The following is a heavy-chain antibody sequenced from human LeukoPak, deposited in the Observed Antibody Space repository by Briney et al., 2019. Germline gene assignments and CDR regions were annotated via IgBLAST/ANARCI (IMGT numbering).Heavy chain of an antibody. J-gene: IGHJ4*02. CDR3: ARAGSYYSFDY. Sequence: GGSLRLSCAASGFTFSSYSMNWVRRAPGKGLEWVSYISSSSSTIYYADSVKGRFTISRDNAKNSLYLQMNSLRAEGTAVYYCARAGSYYSFDYWGQGTLVTVSS. CDR2: ISSSSSTI. D-gene: IGHD1-26*01. CDR1: GFTFSSYS. V-gene: IGHV3-48*04.